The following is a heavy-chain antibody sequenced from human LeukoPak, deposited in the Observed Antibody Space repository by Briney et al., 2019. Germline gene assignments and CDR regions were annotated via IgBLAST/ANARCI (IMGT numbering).Heavy chain of an antibody. J-gene: IGHJ4*02. D-gene: IGHD2-21*02. CDR2: IKQDGNVK. V-gene: IGHV3-7*01. Sequence: GGSLRLSCAASGFTFSRYWMSWVRQAPGKGLEWVASIKQDGNVKYYADSVKGRFTISRDNAKNSLYLQMNSLRAEDTAVYYCARPAYCGGDCYFYFDYWGQGTLVTVSS. CDR1: GFTFSRYW. CDR3: ARPAYCGGDCYFYFDY.